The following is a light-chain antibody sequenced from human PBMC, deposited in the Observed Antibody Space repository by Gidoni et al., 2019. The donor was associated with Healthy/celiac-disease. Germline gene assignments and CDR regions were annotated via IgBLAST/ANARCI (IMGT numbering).Light chain of an antibody. CDR2: LEGSGSY. CDR1: SGHSSYI. J-gene: IGLJ3*02. CDR3: ETWDSNRWV. Sequence: QPVLTQSSSASASLGSSVKLTCTLSSGHSSYIIAWHQQQPGKAPRYLMTLEGSGSYNKGSGVPDRFSGSSSGADRYLTISNRQSEDEADYYCETWDSNRWVFGGGTKLTVL. V-gene: IGLV4-60*03.